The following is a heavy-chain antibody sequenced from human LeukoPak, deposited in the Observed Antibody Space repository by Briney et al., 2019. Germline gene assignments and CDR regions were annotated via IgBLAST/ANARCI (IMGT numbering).Heavy chain of an antibody. Sequence: PGGSLRLSCAASGFTFSSYAMSWVRQAPGKGLEWVSAITGDGDTPYYADSVKGRFTISRDNSKNTLYLQMNSLRAEDTAVYYCAKSPPKVYGPKDYYYYGMDVWGQGTTVTVSS. CDR3: AKSPPKVYGPKDYYYYGMDV. CDR2: ITGDGDTP. D-gene: IGHD2-8*01. V-gene: IGHV3-23*01. J-gene: IGHJ6*02. CDR1: GFTFSSYA.